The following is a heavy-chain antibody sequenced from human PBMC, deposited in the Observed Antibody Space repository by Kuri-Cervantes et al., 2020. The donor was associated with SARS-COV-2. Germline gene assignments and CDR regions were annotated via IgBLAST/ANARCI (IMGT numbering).Heavy chain of an antibody. CDR2: INPYSGYT. Sequence: ASVKVSCKASGYTFTTYGISWLRQAPGQGLSWMGWINPYSGYTNYAQRFQDRVTLTTDTTTCTAYMELRGLTSDDTAVYYCAREGTSGPYFDFWGQGTLVTVSS. V-gene: IGHV1-18*04. J-gene: IGHJ4*02. CDR1: GYTFTTYG. D-gene: IGHD1-1*01. CDR3: AREGTSGPYFDF.